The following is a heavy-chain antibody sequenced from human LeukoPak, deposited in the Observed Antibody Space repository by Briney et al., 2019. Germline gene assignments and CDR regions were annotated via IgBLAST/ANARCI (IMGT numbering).Heavy chain of an antibody. CDR3: GRVGACYGSGSYSDY. D-gene: IGHD3-10*01. Sequence: AGGSLRLSCAASGFTFSSYWMSWVRQAPGKGLEWVANINQDGSEKYYVDSVKGRFTISRDNAKKSLYLQMNSLRAEDTAVYYCGRVGACYGSGSYSDYWGQGTLVTVSS. J-gene: IGHJ4*02. CDR1: GFTFSSYW. CDR2: INQDGSEK. V-gene: IGHV3-7*01.